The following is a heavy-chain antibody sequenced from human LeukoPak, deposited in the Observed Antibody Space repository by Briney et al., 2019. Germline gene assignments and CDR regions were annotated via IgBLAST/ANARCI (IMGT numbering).Heavy chain of an antibody. J-gene: IGHJ4*02. CDR3: AREGVYCSGGSCFSKEIDY. CDR2: ISAYNGNT. CDR1: GHTFTSYG. D-gene: IGHD2-15*01. V-gene: IGHV1-18*01. Sequence: GASVKVSCKASGHTFTSYGISWVRQAPGQGLEWMGWISAYNGNTNYAQKLQGRVTMTTDTSTSTAYMELRSLRSDDTAVYYCAREGVYCSGGSCFSKEIDYWGQGTLVTVSS.